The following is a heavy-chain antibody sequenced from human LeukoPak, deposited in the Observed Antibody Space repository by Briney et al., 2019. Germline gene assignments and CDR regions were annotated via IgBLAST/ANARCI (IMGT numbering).Heavy chain of an antibody. CDR3: ARVGVPYYYDSSGYYFDY. J-gene: IGHJ4*02. D-gene: IGHD3-22*01. V-gene: IGHV4-38-2*02. CDR2: IYHSGST. Sequence: PSETLSLTCTVSGYSISSGYYWGWIRQPPGKGLEWIGSIYHSGSTYYNPSLKSRVTISVDTSKNQFSLKLSSVTAADTAVYYCARVGVPYYYDSSGYYFDYWGQGTLVTVSS. CDR1: GYSISSGYY.